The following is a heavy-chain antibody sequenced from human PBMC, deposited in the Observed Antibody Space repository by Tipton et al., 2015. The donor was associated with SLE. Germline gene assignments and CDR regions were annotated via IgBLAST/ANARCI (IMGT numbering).Heavy chain of an antibody. J-gene: IGHJ4*02. Sequence: TLSLTCTVSGGSISSHYWSWIRQPPGKGLEWIGYIYYSGSTNYNSSLKSRVTVSVDTSKNQFSLEVSSVTAADTAVYFCARAGYCSSTSCFDYWGQGTLVTVSS. CDR1: GGSISSHY. D-gene: IGHD2-2*01. CDR3: ARAGYCSSTSCFDY. V-gene: IGHV4-59*11. CDR2: IYYSGST.